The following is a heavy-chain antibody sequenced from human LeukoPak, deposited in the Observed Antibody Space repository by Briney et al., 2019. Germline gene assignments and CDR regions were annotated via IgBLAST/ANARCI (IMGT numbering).Heavy chain of an antibody. J-gene: IGHJ1*01. Sequence: PSETLSLTCTVSGGSISSSSYYWGWIRQPPGKGLEWIGSIYYSGSTYYNPSLKSRVTISVDTSKNQFSLKLSSVTAADTAVYYCARGEQWLFLHWGQGTLVTVSS. CDR2: IYYSGST. D-gene: IGHD6-19*01. V-gene: IGHV4-39*07. CDR3: ARGEQWLFLH. CDR1: GGSISSSSYY.